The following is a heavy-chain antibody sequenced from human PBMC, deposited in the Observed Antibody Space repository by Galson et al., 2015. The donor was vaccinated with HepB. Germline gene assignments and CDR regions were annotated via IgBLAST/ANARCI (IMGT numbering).Heavy chain of an antibody. CDR1: GFTFSDYA. CDR2: ISGSGGAT. CDR3: AKERVQDCSSASCYPGY. D-gene: IGHD2-2*01. J-gene: IGHJ4*02. Sequence: SLRLSCAASGFTFSDYAMSWVRQAPGKGLEWVSAISGSGGATYYADSVKGRFTISRDNSKNTLYLLMNSLRVEDTAVYYCAKERVQDCSSASCYPGYWGQGTLVTVSS. V-gene: IGHV3-23*01.